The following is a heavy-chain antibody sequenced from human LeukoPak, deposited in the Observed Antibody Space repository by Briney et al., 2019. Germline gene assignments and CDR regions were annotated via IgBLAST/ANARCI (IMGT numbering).Heavy chain of an antibody. J-gene: IGHJ4*02. V-gene: IGHV5-51*01. CDR3: ARRVSGYDVCDY. CDR2: IYPGDSDT. Sequence: GESLRLSCKGSGYSFANYWIVWVRQMPGKGLELMGVIYPGDSDTRYSPSFQGQVTISADKSISTAYLQWSSLKASDTAMYYCARRVSGYDVCDYWGQGTLVTVSS. CDR1: GYSFANYW. D-gene: IGHD5-12*01.